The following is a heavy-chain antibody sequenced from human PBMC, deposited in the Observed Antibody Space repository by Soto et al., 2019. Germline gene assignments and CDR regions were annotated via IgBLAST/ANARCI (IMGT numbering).Heavy chain of an antibody. CDR1: GYTFTSYG. CDR3: ARHSSGWYWFDP. D-gene: IGHD6-19*01. V-gene: IGHV1-18*01. CDR2: ISAYNGNT. J-gene: IGHJ5*02. Sequence: ASVKVSCKASGYTFTSYGISWVRPAPGQGLEWMGWISAYNGNTNYAQKLQGRVTMTTDTSTSTAYMELRSLRSDDTAVYYCARHSSGWYWFDPWGQGTLVTVSS.